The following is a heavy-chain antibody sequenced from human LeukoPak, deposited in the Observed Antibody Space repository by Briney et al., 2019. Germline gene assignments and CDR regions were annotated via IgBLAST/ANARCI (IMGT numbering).Heavy chain of an antibody. CDR3: ARYGKIDGWFDP. CDR1: GDSFSNYY. V-gene: IGHV4-59*01. Sequence: SETLSLTCTVSGDSFSNYYWSWIRQPPGKGLEWIGYIHYRGSTNYNPSLKSRVTISVDTSKNEFSLKLTSMTAADTAVYYCARYGKIDGWFDPWGQGTLVTVSS. J-gene: IGHJ5*02. D-gene: IGHD3-10*01. CDR2: IHYRGST.